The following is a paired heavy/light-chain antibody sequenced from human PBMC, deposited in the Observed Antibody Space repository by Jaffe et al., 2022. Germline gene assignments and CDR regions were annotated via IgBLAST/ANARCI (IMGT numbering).Light chain of an antibody. V-gene: IGKV1-13*02. J-gene: IGKJ4*01. Sequence: AIQLTQSPSSLSASVGDRVTITCRASQGIGITLAWYQHKPGETPDLLIYDASSLESGVPSRFSGSGSGTDFTLTISSLQPEDSATYYCQQFNGYPLTFGGGTKVEIK. CDR1: QGIGIT. CDR3: QQFNGYPLT. CDR2: DAS.
Heavy chain of an antibody. CDR3: ARGRTYRGAKYYFDY. Sequence: EVQLVDSGGGLTQPGRSLRLSCSTSGFTFGDYAITWVRQAPEKGLECVGFIRTSEYGRTTEFAASVRDRFSISRDDSRSIAYLQMDNLKTEDTAMYYCARGRTYRGAKYYFDYWGQGTLVTVSS. CDR2: IRTSEYGRTT. D-gene: IGHD3-10*01. CDR1: GFTFGDYA. V-gene: IGHV3-49*04. J-gene: IGHJ4*02.